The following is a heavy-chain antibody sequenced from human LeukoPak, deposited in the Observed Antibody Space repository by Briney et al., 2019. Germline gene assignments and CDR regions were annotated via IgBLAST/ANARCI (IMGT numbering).Heavy chain of an antibody. J-gene: IGHJ4*02. CDR2: INHSGST. D-gene: IGHD6-19*01. CDR1: GGSFSGYY. Sequence: SETLSLTCAVYGGSFSGYYWSWIRQPPGKGLEWIGEINHSGSTNYNPSLKSRVTISVDTSKNQFSLKLSSVTAADTAVYYCASPDSSGQLFDYWGQGTLVTVSS. CDR3: ASPDSSGQLFDY. V-gene: IGHV4-34*01.